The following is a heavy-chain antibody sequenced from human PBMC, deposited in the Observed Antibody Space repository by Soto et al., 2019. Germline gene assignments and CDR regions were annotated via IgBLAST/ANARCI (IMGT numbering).Heavy chain of an antibody. CDR2: IYSGGST. Sequence: AGGSLRLSCAASGFTVSGNYMSWVRQAPGKRLEWVSAIYSGGSTYYADSVKGRFTISRDNAKNTLYLQMNSLRAEDTAVYYSARDRSRNYYDSSGYSPWYFDYWGQGPPVTVSS. J-gene: IGHJ4*02. V-gene: IGHV3-53*01. CDR1: GFTVSGNY. CDR3: ARDRSRNYYDSSGYSPWYFDY. D-gene: IGHD3-22*01.